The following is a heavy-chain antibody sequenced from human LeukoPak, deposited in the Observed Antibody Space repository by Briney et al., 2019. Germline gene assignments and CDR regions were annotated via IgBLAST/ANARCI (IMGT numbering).Heavy chain of an antibody. V-gene: IGHV4-31*03. CDR2: IYYSGST. J-gene: IGHJ2*01. CDR3: ARGRGDYGGSPRYFDL. D-gene: IGHD4-23*01. CDR1: GGSIGSYY. Sequence: ASETLSLTCTVSGGSIGSYYWGWVRQHPGKGLEWIGYIYYSGSTYYNPSLKSRVTISVDTSKNQFSLKLSSVTAADTAVYYCARGRGDYGGSPRYFDLWGRGTLVTVSS.